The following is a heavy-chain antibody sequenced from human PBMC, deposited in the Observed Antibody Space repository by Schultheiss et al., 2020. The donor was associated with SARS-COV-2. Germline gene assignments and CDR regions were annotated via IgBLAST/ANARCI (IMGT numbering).Heavy chain of an antibody. V-gene: IGHV3-11*01. D-gene: IGHD1-7*01. Sequence: GESLKISCAASGFTFSDYYMSWIRQAPGKGLEWVSYISSSGSTIYYADSVKGRFTISRDNAKNSLYLQMNSLRAEDTAVYYCARETGTTYYTPFDYWGQGTLVTVSS. CDR2: ISSSGSTI. J-gene: IGHJ4*02. CDR3: ARETGTTYYTPFDY. CDR1: GFTFSDYY.